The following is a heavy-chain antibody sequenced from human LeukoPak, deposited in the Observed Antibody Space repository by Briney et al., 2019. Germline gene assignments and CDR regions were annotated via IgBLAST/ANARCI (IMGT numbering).Heavy chain of an antibody. CDR2: IYPNSGAT. CDR3: GTLLSNGPFDY. Sequence: ASVKVSCKASGYTFTGYYMHWVRQAPGPGLEWMGYIYPNSGATKYAQKFQGRVTMTRDTSISTAYMELSGLGSDDTAVYYCGTLLSNGPFDYWGQGSLVTVSS. V-gene: IGHV1-2*02. J-gene: IGHJ4*02. CDR1: GYTFTGYY.